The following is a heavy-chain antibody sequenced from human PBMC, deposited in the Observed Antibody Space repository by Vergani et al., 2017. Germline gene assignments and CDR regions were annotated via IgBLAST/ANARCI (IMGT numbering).Heavy chain of an antibody. CDR2: INHSGST. CDR3: ARAYYYDSSGLPLTWFDP. V-gene: IGHV4-34*09. D-gene: IGHD3-22*01. J-gene: IGHJ5*02. Sequence: QVQLQESGPGLVKPSETLSLTCTVSGGSISSYYWSWIRQPPGKGLEWIGEINHSGSTNYNPSLKSRVTISVDTSKNQFSLKLSSVTAADTAVYYCARAYYYDSSGLPLTWFDPWGQGTLVTVSS. CDR1: GGSISSYY.